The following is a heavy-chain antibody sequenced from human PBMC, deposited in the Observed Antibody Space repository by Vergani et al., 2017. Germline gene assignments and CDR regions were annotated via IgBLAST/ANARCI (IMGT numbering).Heavy chain of an antibody. Sequence: QVQLVESGGGVVQPGRSLRLSCAASGFTFSSYGMHWVRQAPGKGLEWVSVIYDSGSTDYADSVKGRFTISRDNSKNTLYLQMNSLRAEDTAVYYCAKVMVRGVISVPQDYWGQGTLVTVSS. CDR1: GFTFSSYG. J-gene: IGHJ4*02. V-gene: IGHV3-NL1*01. CDR2: IYDSGST. D-gene: IGHD3-10*01. CDR3: AKVMVRGVISVPQDY.